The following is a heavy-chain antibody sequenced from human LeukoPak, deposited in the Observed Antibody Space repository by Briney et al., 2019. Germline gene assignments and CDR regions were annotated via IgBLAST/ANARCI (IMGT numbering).Heavy chain of an antibody. CDR2: IYHSGST. CDR1: GYSISSGYY. V-gene: IGHV4-38-2*02. J-gene: IGHJ3*02. CDR3: ARDLTPPRYCSSTSCYDAFDI. D-gene: IGHD2-2*01. Sequence: PSETLSLTCAVSGYSISSGYYWGWIRQPPGKGLEWIGSIYHSGSTYYNPSLKSRGTISVDTSKNQFSLKLSSVTAADTAVYYCARDLTPPRYCSSTSCYDAFDIWGQGTMVTVSS.